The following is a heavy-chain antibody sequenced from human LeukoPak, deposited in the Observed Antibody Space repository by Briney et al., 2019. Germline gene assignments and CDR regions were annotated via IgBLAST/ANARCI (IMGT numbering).Heavy chain of an antibody. CDR1: GFTFSRYW. D-gene: IGHD1-26*01. J-gene: IGHJ3*02. CDR3: ARDREGSRDAFDI. CDR2: IKQDGSAR. V-gene: IGHV3-7*01. Sequence: GGSLRLSCVASGFTFSRYWMSWVRQAPGKGLELVANIKQDGSARFYGDSVKGRFTVSRDNAKNSLYIQMNSLRAEDTAVYYCARDREGSRDAFDIWGQGTMVTVSS.